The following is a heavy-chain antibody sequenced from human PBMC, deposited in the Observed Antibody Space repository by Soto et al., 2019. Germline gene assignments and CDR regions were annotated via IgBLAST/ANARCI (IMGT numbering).Heavy chain of an antibody. D-gene: IGHD1-1*01. CDR3: AKSGSLFTTSLAYFDY. CDR1: GFSFSGHY. Sequence: GVLVKVSCKGSGFSFSGHYIHWVRQAPGKGLEWMGWINPNSGGTSYAQKFQGRLTMTTDTSITTAYMELSRLSSDDTAFYYCAKSGSLFTTSLAYFDYWGQGTLGTGSS. J-gene: IGHJ4*02. V-gene: IGHV1-2*02. CDR2: INPNSGGT.